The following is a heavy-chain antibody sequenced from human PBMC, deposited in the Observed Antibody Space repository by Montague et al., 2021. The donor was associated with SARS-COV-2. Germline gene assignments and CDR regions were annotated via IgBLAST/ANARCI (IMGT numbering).Heavy chain of an antibody. Sequence: SLRLSCAASGSTFSSYAMSWVRQAPGKGLEWVSTISISDGNTYYADSVKGRFTISRDKSKNTLYLQMNSLRAEDTAVYYCAGPSRDSGAWYGMDVWGQGTTVTVSS. D-gene: IGHD3-10*01. CDR1: GSTFSSYA. CDR3: AGPSRDSGAWYGMDV. V-gene: IGHV3-23*01. CDR2: ISISDGNT. J-gene: IGHJ6*02.